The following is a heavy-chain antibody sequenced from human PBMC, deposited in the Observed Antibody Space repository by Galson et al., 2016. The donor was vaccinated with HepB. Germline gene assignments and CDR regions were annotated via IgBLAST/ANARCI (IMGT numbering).Heavy chain of an antibody. Sequence: SVKVSCKASGYTFTDYGISWVRQAPGQGLEWMGWISTYKGDTHYGQKVQARVTMTTDTSTSTAYMELRSLTSDDTAVYYCARGYYGSGSYYYFFYGMDVWGQGTTATVSS. CDR2: ISTYKGDT. CDR1: GYTFTDYG. D-gene: IGHD3-10*01. J-gene: IGHJ6*02. CDR3: ARGYYGSGSYYYFFYGMDV. V-gene: IGHV1-18*01.